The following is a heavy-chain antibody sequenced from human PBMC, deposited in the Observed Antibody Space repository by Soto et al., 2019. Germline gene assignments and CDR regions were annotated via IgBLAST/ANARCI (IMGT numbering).Heavy chain of an antibody. CDR2: ISYSGST. Sequence: QVQLQESGPGLVKPSQTLSLTCTVSGDSMTTVGYYCTWIRQHPGQGLGWIGFISYSGSTYYSSSLKGPAAIAADTSKNQFSLKLNAVTAADTAVYYCTRGDYWGQGTLVTVSS. CDR3: TRGDY. V-gene: IGHV4-31*01. J-gene: IGHJ4*02. CDR1: GDSMTTVGYY.